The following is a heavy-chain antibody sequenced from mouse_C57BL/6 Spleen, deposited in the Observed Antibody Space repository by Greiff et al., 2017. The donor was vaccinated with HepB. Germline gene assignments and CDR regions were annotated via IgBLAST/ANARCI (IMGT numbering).Heavy chain of an antibody. J-gene: IGHJ1*03. D-gene: IGHD2-2*01. Sequence: EVQVVESGGDLVKPGGSLKLSCAASGFTFSSYGMSWVRQTPDKRLEWVATISSGGSYTYYPDSVKGRFTISRDNAKNTLYLQMSSLKSEDTAMYYCARLYYGYEGYWYFDVWGTGTTVTVSS. CDR2: ISSGGSYT. CDR3: ARLYYGYEGYWYFDV. V-gene: IGHV5-6*01. CDR1: GFTFSSYG.